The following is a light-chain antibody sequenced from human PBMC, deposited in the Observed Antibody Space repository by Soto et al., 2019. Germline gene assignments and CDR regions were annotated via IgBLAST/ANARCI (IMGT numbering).Light chain of an antibody. Sequence: EIVMTQSPATLSVSPGERGTLSCRASQSVSSNLAWYQQKPGQAPRLLIYGASTRATGIPARFSGSGSGTEFTLTISTLQSEDFAVYYCQQYNNWPLFGPGTKVDIK. CDR1: QSVSSN. V-gene: IGKV3-15*01. J-gene: IGKJ3*01. CDR2: GAS. CDR3: QQYNNWPL.